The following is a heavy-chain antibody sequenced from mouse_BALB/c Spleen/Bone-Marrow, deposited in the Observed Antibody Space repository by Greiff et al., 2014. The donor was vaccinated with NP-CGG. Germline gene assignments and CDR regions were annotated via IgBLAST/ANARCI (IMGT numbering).Heavy chain of an antibody. V-gene: IGHV2-9*02. J-gene: IGHJ4*01. CDR2: IWADGST. Sequence: VQLQQSGPGLVAPSQSLSITCTVSGFSLTNYGVHWVRQPPGKGLEWLGVIWADGSTNYNSALMSRLGISKDNSKSQVFFKMNSLQTDDTAMYYCARITRATGAMDYWGQGTSVTVSS. D-gene: IGHD1-2*01. CDR3: ARITRATGAMDY. CDR1: GFSLTNYG.